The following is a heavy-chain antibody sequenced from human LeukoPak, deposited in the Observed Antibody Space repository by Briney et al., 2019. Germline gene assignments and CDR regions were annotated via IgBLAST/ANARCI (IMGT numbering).Heavy chain of an antibody. CDR2: IYYSGST. V-gene: IGHV4-59*11. D-gene: IGHD6-6*01. CDR1: GGSISSHY. J-gene: IGHJ4*02. CDR3: ASGATSIAAPFDY. Sequence: SETLSLTCTVSGGSISSHYWSWIRQPPGKGLEWIGYIYYSGSTNYNPSLKSRVTISVDTSKNQSSLKLSSVTAADTAVYYCASGATSIAAPFDYWGQGTLVTVSS.